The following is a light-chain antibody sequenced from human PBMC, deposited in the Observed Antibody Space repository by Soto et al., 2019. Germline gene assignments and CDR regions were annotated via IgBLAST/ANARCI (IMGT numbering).Light chain of an antibody. CDR3: QQYNSWPPIT. CDR1: QSVSSY. CDR2: GAS. V-gene: IGKV3-15*01. J-gene: IGKJ5*01. Sequence: EIVLTQSPGTLSLSPGERATLSCRASQSVSSYLAWYQQKPGQAPRLLIYGASTRATGIPDRFSGSGSGTEFTLTISSLQSEDFAVYYCQQYNSWPPITFGQGTRLEI.